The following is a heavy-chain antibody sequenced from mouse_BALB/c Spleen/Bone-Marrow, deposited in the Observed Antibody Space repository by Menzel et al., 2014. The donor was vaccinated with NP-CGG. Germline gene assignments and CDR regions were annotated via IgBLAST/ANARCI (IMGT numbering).Heavy chain of an antibody. Sequence: VMLVESGPGLVAPSQSPSITCTVSGFSLTSYGVHWVRQPPGKGLEWLGVIWAGGSTNYNSALMSRLSISKDNSKSQVFLKMNSLQTDDTAMYYCARDYGSSYYAMDYWGQGTSVTVSS. V-gene: IGHV2-9*02. CDR3: ARDYGSSYYAMDY. CDR2: IWAGGST. D-gene: IGHD1-1*01. CDR1: GFSLTSYG. J-gene: IGHJ4*01.